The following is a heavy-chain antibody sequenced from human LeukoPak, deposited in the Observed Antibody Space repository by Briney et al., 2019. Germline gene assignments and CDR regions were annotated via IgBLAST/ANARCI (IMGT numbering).Heavy chain of an antibody. D-gene: IGHD3-16*02. CDR2: ISGSGGST. CDR3: AKAGATFGGVIAMPLDY. Sequence: PGGSLRLSCAASGFTFSSYAMSWVRQAPGKGLEWVSAISGSGGSTYYADSVKGRFTISRDNSKNTLYLQMNSLRAEDTAVYYCAKAGATFGGVIAMPLDYWGQGTLVTVSS. CDR1: GFTFSSYA. V-gene: IGHV3-23*01. J-gene: IGHJ4*02.